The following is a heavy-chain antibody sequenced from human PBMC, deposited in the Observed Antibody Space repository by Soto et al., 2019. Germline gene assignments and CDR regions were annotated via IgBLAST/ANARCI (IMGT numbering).Heavy chain of an antibody. CDR1: GYTFTSYY. Sequence: PGESLKISCKTSGYTFTSYYIHWVRQAPGKGLEWMGWINPNSGGTDYAQKFRGWVTMTRDTSISTAYMELRRLRSDDTAVYYCARTPSVYDYYFDYWGQGTLVTVSS. CDR3: ARTPSVYDYYFDY. CDR2: INPNSGGT. J-gene: IGHJ4*02. V-gene: IGHV1-2*04. D-gene: IGHD5-12*01.